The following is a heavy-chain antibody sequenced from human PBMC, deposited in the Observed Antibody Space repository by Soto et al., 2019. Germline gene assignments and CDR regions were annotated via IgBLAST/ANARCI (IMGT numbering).Heavy chain of an antibody. J-gene: IGHJ5*02. CDR3: AKDFWSGSNWFDP. D-gene: IGHD3-3*01. CDR2: INGGNGIT. CDR1: VYTFINSG. V-gene: IGHV1-3*01. Sequence: VASVTVSCRTSVYTFINSGIHWVRQAPGQRLEWMGWINGGNGITKYSQKFQGRVTITRDTSASTAYMELSSLKSEDTAVYYCAKDFWSGSNWFDPWGQGSLVTVSS.